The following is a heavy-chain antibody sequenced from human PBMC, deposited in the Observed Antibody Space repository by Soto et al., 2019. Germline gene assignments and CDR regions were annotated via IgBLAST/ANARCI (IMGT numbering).Heavy chain of an antibody. CDR3: AKGQFTVVTPGYFQH. Sequence: QVQLVESGGGVVQPGRSLRLSCAASGFTFSSYGMHWVRQAPGKGLEWVAIISYDGSNKYYADSVKGRFTISRDNSKNTLYLPINGVRAEDTAVYYCAKGQFTVVTPGYFQHWGQCTLVTVSS. V-gene: IGHV3-30*18. CDR2: ISYDGSNK. CDR1: GFTFSSYG. D-gene: IGHD2-21*02. J-gene: IGHJ1*01.